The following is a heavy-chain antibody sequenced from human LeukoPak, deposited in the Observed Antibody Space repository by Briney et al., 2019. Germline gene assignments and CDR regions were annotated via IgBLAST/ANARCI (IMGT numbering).Heavy chain of an antibody. CDR1: GFTFSSYA. J-gene: IGHJ4*02. CDR2: ISSNGGST. CDR3: ARAMITFGGVSLGY. Sequence: GGSLRLSCAASGFTFSSYAMHWVRQAPGKGLEYVSAISSNGGSTYYANSVKGRFTISRDNSKNTLYLQMGSLRAEDMAVYYCARAMITFGGVSLGYWGQGTLVTVSS. V-gene: IGHV3-64*01. D-gene: IGHD3-16*01.